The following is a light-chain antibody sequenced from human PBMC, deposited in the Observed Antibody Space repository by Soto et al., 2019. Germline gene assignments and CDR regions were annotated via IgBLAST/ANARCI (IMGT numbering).Light chain of an antibody. CDR2: EVS. J-gene: IGLJ2*01. Sequence: QSALTQPASVSGSPGQSITICCTGSSSDVGGYEYVSWYQHHPGKAPKLMIYEVSNRPSGVSNRFSGSKSGNTASLTISGLQAEDEADYYCCSYTSIRSVVFGGGTKLTVL. V-gene: IGLV2-14*01. CDR1: SSDVGGYEY. CDR3: CSYTSIRSVV.